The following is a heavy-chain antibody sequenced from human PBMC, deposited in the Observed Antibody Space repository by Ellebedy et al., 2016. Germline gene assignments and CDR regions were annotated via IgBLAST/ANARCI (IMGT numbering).Heavy chain of an antibody. Sequence: GESLKISCAASGFTFSNYPMHWVRQAPGKGLEWVAVISYDGSNKYYADSVKGRFTISRDNSKNTLSLQMNSLRAEDTAVYYCARSHGGTRGYYFDYWGQGTLVTVSS. V-gene: IGHV3-30*04. J-gene: IGHJ4*02. CDR1: GFTFSNYP. D-gene: IGHD1-7*01. CDR2: ISYDGSNK. CDR3: ARSHGGTRGYYFDY.